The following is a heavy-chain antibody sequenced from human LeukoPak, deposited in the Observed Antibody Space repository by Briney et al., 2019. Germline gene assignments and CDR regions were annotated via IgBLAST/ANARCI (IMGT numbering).Heavy chain of an antibody. CDR2: SIPIFCTA. CDR3: ARARTTVTNYYYYYMDV. CDR1: ACTFSSCA. V-gene: IGHV1-69*13. Sequence: SVTVSCKGSACTFSSCAISWVRQPPAQGLAWVGGSIPIFCTANLAQNFQGTGTITADESTSTAYMELSSLRSEDTSVYYCARARTTVTNYYYYYMDVWGKGTTVTVSS. J-gene: IGHJ6*03. D-gene: IGHD4-17*01.